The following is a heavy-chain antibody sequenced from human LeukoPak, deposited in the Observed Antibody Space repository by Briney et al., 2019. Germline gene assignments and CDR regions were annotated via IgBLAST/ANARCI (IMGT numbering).Heavy chain of an antibody. CDR3: ARDRVTGTTSWFDP. Sequence: PSETLSLTCAVYGGSFSGYYWSWIRQPPGKGLEWIGEINHSGSTNYNPSLKSRVTISVDTSKNQFSLKLSSVTAADTAVYYCARDRVTGTTSWFDPWGQGTLVTVSS. V-gene: IGHV4-34*01. CDR2: INHSGST. CDR1: GGSFSGYY. J-gene: IGHJ5*02. D-gene: IGHD1-7*01.